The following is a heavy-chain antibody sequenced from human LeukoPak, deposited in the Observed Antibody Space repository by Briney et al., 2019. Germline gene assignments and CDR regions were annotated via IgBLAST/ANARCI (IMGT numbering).Heavy chain of an antibody. CDR1: GYTFTSYD. D-gene: IGHD6-13*01. CDR2: MNPNSGNT. Sequence: ASVKVSCKASGYTFTSYDINWVRRATGQGLEWMGWMNPNSGNTGYAQKFQGRVTMTRNTSISTAYMELSSLRSEDTAVYYCARDGSSWYYYYYGMDVWGQGTTVTVSS. V-gene: IGHV1-8*01. J-gene: IGHJ6*02. CDR3: ARDGSSWYYYYYGMDV.